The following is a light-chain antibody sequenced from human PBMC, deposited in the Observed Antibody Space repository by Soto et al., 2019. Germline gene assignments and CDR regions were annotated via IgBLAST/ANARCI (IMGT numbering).Light chain of an antibody. V-gene: IGKV3-15*01. CDR1: QSISSN. Sequence: EIVMTQSPATLSLSPGERATLSCRASQSISSNLAWYQQKPGQAPRLLIYGASTRATGISARFSGSGSGTEFTLTISSLQSEDFAVYYCQQYNKWPQTFGQGTKVEIK. CDR2: GAS. J-gene: IGKJ1*01. CDR3: QQYNKWPQT.